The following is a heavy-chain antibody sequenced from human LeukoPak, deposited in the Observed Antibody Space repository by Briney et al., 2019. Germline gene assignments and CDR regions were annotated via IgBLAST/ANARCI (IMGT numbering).Heavy chain of an antibody. CDR2: IYYSGST. V-gene: IGHV4-39*07. CDR1: GGSISSSSYY. J-gene: IGHJ5*02. CDR3: ARVRRPLWFGETSNWFDP. Sequence: PSETLSLTCTVSGGSISSSSYYWGWIRQPPGKGLEWIGSIYYSGSTYYNPSLKSRVTISVDTSKNQFSLKLSSVTAADTAVYYCARVRRPLWFGETSNWFDPWGQGTLVTVSS. D-gene: IGHD3-10*01.